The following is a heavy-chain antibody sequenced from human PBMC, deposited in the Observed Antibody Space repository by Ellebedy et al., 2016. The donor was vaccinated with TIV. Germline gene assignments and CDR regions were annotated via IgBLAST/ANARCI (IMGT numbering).Heavy chain of an antibody. CDR3: ARDLRATGTTPYYYYYGMDV. V-gene: IGHV1-18*04. D-gene: IGHD1-1*01. J-gene: IGHJ6*02. CDR1: GYTFTSYG. CDR2: ISAYNGNT. Sequence: ASVKVSCKASGYTFTSYGISWVRQAPGQGLEWMGWISAYNGNTNYAQKLQGRVTMTTDTSTSTAYMELRSLRSDDTAVYYCARDLRATGTTPYYYYYGMDVWGQGTTVTVSS.